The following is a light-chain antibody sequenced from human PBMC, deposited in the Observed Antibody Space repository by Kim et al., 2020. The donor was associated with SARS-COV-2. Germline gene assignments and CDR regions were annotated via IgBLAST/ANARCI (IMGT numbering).Light chain of an antibody. V-gene: IGLV3-1*01. CDR1: KLGDKY. CDR2: QDT. Sequence: SYELTQPPSVSVSPGQTASITCSGDKLGDKYACWYQQKPGQSPVLVIYQDTKRPSGIPERFSGSNSGNTATLNISGTQAMDEADYYCQAWDSSTVVFGTGTQLTVL. J-gene: IGLJ1*01. CDR3: QAWDSSTVV.